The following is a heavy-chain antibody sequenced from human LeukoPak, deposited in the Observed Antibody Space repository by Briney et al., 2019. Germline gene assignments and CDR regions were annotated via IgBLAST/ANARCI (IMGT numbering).Heavy chain of an antibody. Sequence: GGSLRLSCVASGFSSHIYVMSWVRQAPGKGLEWVSSINDSGDNINYADSVKGRFSISRDNSKSTLYLQMNSLRPEDTAVYYCAKRAHLYDSSQVYYYYMDVWGKGTTVTVSS. D-gene: IGHD3-22*01. J-gene: IGHJ6*03. V-gene: IGHV3-23*01. CDR2: INDSGDNI. CDR1: GFSSHIYV. CDR3: AKRAHLYDSSQVYYYYMDV.